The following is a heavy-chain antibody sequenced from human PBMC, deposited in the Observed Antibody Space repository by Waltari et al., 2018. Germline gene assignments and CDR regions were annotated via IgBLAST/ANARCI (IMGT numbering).Heavy chain of an antibody. J-gene: IGHJ4*02. CDR3: AKDQSATTPRRWDY. Sequence: EVQLLESGGGLVQPGGSLRLSCEASGFTFSPYALSWVRQVPGKGTVWVSSISDSGGYIYYADSVKGRFTISRDNSKDTVDLQMNSLRVEDTAVYYCAKDQSATTPRRWDYWGQGTVVSVSS. CDR2: ISDSGGYI. D-gene: IGHD1-1*01. CDR1: GFTFSPYA. V-gene: IGHV3-23*01.